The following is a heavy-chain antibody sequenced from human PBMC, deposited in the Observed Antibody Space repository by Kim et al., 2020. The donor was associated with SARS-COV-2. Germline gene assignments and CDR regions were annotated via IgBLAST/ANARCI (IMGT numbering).Heavy chain of an antibody. D-gene: IGHD1-26*01. V-gene: IGHV3-33*01. Sequence: NKYYADSVKGRVTISRDNSKNTLYLQMNSLRAEDTAVYYCARIVNDAFDIWGQGTMVTVSS. CDR2: NK. CDR3: ARIVNDAFDI. J-gene: IGHJ3*02.